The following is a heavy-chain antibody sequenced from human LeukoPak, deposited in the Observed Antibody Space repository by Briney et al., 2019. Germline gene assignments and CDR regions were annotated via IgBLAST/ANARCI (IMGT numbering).Heavy chain of an antibody. CDR3: ARDRPTSAMTMVWGIMTKASHDAFDI. CDR1: GGSISSGSYY. CDR2: IYYGGST. V-gene: IGHV4-39*07. D-gene: IGHD3-10*01. J-gene: IGHJ3*02. Sequence: PSETLSLTCTVSGGSISSGSYYWGWIRQPPGKGLEWIGSIYYGGSTYYNPSLKSRLTISVDTSKNQFSLKLSSVTAADTAVYYCARDRPTSAMTMVWGIMTKASHDAFDIWGQGIMVTVSS.